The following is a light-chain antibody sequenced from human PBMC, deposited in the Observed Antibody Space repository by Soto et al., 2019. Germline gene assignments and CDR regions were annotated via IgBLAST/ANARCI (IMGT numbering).Light chain of an antibody. CDR3: QQSYSTPRT. CDR2: GAS. V-gene: IGKV1-39*01. Sequence: DIQLTQSPSSLSASVGDSVTITCRASQSITSFLNWYQQKPGEAPSLLIYGASSLQSGDPARFSGRGSGTDFTLTIFSLQAEDFATYYCQQSYSTPRTFGQGTKVEVK. J-gene: IGKJ1*01. CDR1: QSITSF.